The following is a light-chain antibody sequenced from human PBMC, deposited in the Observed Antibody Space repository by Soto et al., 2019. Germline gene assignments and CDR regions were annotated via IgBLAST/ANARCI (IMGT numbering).Light chain of an antibody. Sequence: DIVMTQSPDSLAVSLGERATINCKSSQSILYSSNNKNYLAWYQQKPGQPPKLLIYLTSTRESGVPVRFTGSGSGTDFTLTISSLQAEDGAVYYCQQYYTTPLTFGGGTKVEIK. CDR3: QQYYTTPLT. CDR2: LTS. J-gene: IGKJ4*01. CDR1: QSILYSSNNKNY. V-gene: IGKV4-1*01.